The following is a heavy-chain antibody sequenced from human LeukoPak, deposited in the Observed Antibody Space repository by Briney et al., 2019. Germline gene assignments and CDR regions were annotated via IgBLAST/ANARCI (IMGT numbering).Heavy chain of an antibody. V-gene: IGHV5-51*01. CDR3: WRRVSSCSFDY. J-gene: IGHJ4*02. Sequence: GESLKTSCKGSGYSFATKWIGWVRDPPGKGLGLVGINYPGDSDTRYSPFFQGQITISAPTSTSAAYLQWSSLKASGTPLYYWWRRVSSCSFDYWGQGTLVTVSS. CDR1: GYSFATKW. D-gene: IGHD3-22*01. CDR2: NYPGDSDT.